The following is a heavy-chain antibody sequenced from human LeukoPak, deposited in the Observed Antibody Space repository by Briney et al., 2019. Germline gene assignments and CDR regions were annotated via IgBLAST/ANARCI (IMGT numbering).Heavy chain of an antibody. CDR2: ISGSGCST. Sequence: GGSLRLSCAASGFTFSSYVMSWVRQAPGKGLEWVSGISGSGCSTYYADSVKGRFTISRDNSKNTLYLQMNSLGAEDTAVYYCATTLLRASTYMDVWGKGTTVTVSS. D-gene: IGHD1-1*01. V-gene: IGHV3-23*01. CDR1: GFTFSSYV. CDR3: ATTLLRASTYMDV. J-gene: IGHJ6*03.